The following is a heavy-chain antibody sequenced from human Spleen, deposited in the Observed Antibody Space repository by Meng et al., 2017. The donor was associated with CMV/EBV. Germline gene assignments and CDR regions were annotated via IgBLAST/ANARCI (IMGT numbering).Heavy chain of an antibody. CDR3: ARVLGHRDTLYYYYYGMDV. J-gene: IGHJ6*02. CDR2: INPNSGGT. V-gene: IGHV1-2*02. Sequence: ASVKVSCKASGYTFTGYYMHWVRQAPGQGLEWMGWINPNSGGTNYAQKFQGRVTMTRDTSISTAYMELSRLRSDDTAVYYCARVLGHRDTLYYYYYGMDVWGQGTTVTVS. CDR1: GYTFTGYY.